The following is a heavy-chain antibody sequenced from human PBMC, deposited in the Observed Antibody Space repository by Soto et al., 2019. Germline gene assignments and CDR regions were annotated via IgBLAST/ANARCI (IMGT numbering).Heavy chain of an antibody. D-gene: IGHD6-13*01. V-gene: IGHV4-31*03. Sequence: ASETLSLTCTVSGGSISSGGYYWSWILQHPGKGLEWIGYIYYSGSTYYNPSLKSRVTISVDTSKNQFSLKLSSVTAADTAVYYCARDSKTRIAAAGPYGMDVWGQGTTVTVSS. J-gene: IGHJ6*02. CDR1: GGSISSGGYY. CDR2: IYYSGST. CDR3: ARDSKTRIAAAGPYGMDV.